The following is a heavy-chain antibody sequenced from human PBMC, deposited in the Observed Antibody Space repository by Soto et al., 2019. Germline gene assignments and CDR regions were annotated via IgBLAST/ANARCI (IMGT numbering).Heavy chain of an antibody. CDR2: IIPIFGTA. CDR3: ARERGTTSELDY. J-gene: IGHJ4*02. V-gene: IGHV1-69*13. Sequence: ASVKVSCKASGGTFSSYAISWVRQAPGQGLEWMGGIIPIFGTANYAQKFQGRVTITADESTSTAYMELSSLRSEDTAVYYCARERGTTSELDYWGQGTLVTVSS. CDR1: GGTFSSYA. D-gene: IGHD4-17*01.